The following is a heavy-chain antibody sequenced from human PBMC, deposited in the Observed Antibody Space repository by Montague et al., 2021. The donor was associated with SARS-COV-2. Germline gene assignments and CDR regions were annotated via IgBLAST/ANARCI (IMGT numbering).Heavy chain of an antibody. J-gene: IGHJ4*02. V-gene: IGHV4-39*01. CDR3: ARHDRQWLRLYPYYFDY. D-gene: IGHD5-12*01. CDR2: IYYSGST. Sequence: SETLSLTCTVSGGSISSSSYYWGWIRQPPGKGPEWIGSIYYSGSTYYNPSLKSRVTISVDTSKNQFSLKLSSVTAADTAVYYCARHDRQWLRLYPYYFDYWGQGTPVTVSS. CDR1: GGSISSSSYY.